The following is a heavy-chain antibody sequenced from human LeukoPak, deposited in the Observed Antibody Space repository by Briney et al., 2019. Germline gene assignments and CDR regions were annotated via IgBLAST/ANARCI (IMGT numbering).Heavy chain of an antibody. Sequence: PSETLSLTCTVSGGSISSSSYYWGWIRQPPGKGLEWIGSIYYNGSTYYNPSLKSRVTISVDTSKNQFSLKLSSVTAADTAVYFCARVCRWLPLKYFDYWGQGTLVTVSS. D-gene: IGHD5-12*01. J-gene: IGHJ4*02. CDR2: IYYNGST. V-gene: IGHV4-39*07. CDR1: GGSISSSSYY. CDR3: ARVCRWLPLKYFDY.